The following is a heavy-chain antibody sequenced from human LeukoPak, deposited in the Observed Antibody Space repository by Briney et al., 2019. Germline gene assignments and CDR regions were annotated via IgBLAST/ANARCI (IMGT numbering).Heavy chain of an antibody. J-gene: IGHJ3*02. CDR2: ISWNSGSI. V-gene: IGHV3-9*01. Sequence: PGGSLRLSCAASGFTFDDYAMHWVRQAPGKGLEWVSGISWNSGSIGYADSVKGRFTISRDNAKNSLYLQMNSLRAEDTALYYCAKDSSWSAPYDAFDIWGQGTMVTVSS. D-gene: IGHD6-13*01. CDR3: AKDSSWSAPYDAFDI. CDR1: GFTFDDYA.